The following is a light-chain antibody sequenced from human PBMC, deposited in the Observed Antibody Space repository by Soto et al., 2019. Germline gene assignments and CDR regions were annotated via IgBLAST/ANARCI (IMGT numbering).Light chain of an antibody. CDR1: SSDVGGYNY. Sequence: QSVLTQPRSVYGSPGQSVTISCTGSSSDVGGYNYVSWYQQQPGKAPKLLIYDVTIRTAGVSDRFSGSKSGNTASLTISGLQSEDDGDYYCCSYAGTYTFVVFGTGTKVTVL. CDR3: CSYAGTYTFVV. V-gene: IGLV2-11*01. CDR2: DVT. J-gene: IGLJ1*01.